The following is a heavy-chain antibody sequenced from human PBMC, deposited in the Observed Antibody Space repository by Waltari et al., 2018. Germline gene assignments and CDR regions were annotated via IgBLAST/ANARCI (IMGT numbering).Heavy chain of an antibody. V-gene: IGHV4-39*01. Sequence: QLQLQESGPGLVKPSETLSLTCTVSGGSISSSSSYWGWIRQPPGKGLEWIGSIYYSGSTYYNPSLKSRVTISVDTSKNQFSLKLSSVTAADTAVYYCARHGITVAFDYWGQGTLVTVSS. D-gene: IGHD4-17*01. CDR1: GGSISSSSSY. CDR3: ARHGITVAFDY. J-gene: IGHJ4*02. CDR2: IYYSGST.